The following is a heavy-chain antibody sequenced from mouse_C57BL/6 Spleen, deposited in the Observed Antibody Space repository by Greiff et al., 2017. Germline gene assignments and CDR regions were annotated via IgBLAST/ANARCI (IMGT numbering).Heavy chain of an antibody. Sequence: VQLQQSGPELVKPGASVKISCKASGYSFSSSWMNWVKQRPGKGLEWIGRIYPGDGDTNYNGKFKGKATLTADKSSSTAYVQLSSLTAEDSAVYCCARDDYDAMDYWGQGTSVTVSS. V-gene: IGHV1-82*01. J-gene: IGHJ4*01. CDR2: IYPGDGDT. CDR1: GYSFSSSW. CDR3: ARDDYDAMDY.